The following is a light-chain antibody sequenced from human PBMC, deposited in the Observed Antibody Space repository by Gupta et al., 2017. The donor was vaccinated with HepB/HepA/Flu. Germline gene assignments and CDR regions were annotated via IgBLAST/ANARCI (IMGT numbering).Light chain of an antibody. J-gene: IGLJ2*01. CDR3: NSRDSSGNNVV. CDR2: GKN. CDR1: RLRSYY. Sequence: SSELTQDPAVSAALGQTVRITCQGDRLRSYYASWYQQKPGQAPVLVIYGKNNRPSGIPDRFSGSNSGTTASFTITGAQAEDEADYYCNSRDSSGNNVVFGGGTKLTVL. V-gene: IGLV3-19*01.